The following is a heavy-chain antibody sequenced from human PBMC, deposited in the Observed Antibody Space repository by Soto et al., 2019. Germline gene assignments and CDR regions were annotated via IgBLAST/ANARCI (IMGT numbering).Heavy chain of an antibody. Sequence: PSETLSLTCAVYGGSFSGYYWSWIRQPPGKGQEWIGEINHSGSTNYNPSLKSRVTISVDTSKNQFSLKLSSVTAADTAVYYCARGAAAEYNRFDPWGQGTLVTVSS. CDR3: ARGAAAEYNRFDP. CDR2: INHSGST. CDR1: GGSFSGYY. J-gene: IGHJ5*02. V-gene: IGHV4-34*01. D-gene: IGHD6-13*01.